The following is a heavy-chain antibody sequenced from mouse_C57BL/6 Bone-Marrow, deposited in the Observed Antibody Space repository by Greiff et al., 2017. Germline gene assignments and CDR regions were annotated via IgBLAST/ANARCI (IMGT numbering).Heavy chain of an antibody. CDR2: ISGGGGNT. Sequence: EVMLVESGGGLVKPGGSLKLSCAASGFTFSSYTMSWVRQTPEKRLEWVATISGGGGNTYYPDSGKGRFTISRDNAKNTLYLQMSSLRSEDTALYYCARHYYYGSSYGFFAYWGQGTLVTVSA. D-gene: IGHD1-1*01. J-gene: IGHJ3*01. CDR1: GFTFSSYT. V-gene: IGHV5-9*01. CDR3: ARHYYYGSSYGFFAY.